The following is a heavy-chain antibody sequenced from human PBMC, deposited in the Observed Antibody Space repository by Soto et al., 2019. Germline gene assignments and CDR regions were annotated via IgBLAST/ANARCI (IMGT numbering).Heavy chain of an antibody. D-gene: IGHD3-22*01. CDR1: GDSISSYY. V-gene: IGHV4-59*01. Sequence: QVQLQESGPGLVKPSETLSLTCAVSGDSISSYYCMWIRQPPGKGLESIGYLYYGRSANYNPSLKSRVTLSGDTSTNQCSLTLSSMTAAEPAVYYCALRSMAVVPEYWGQGTLVTVSS. CDR2: LYYGRSA. CDR3: ALRSMAVVPEY. J-gene: IGHJ4*02.